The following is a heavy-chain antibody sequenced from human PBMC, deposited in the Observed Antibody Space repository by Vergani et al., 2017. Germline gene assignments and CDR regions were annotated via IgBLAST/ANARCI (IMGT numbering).Heavy chain of an antibody. Sequence: QVQLVESGGGVVQPGRSLRLSCVMSGFTVTNYAIFWVRQAPGKGLEWVSVVWHDGGNKQYADSVKGRFTISRDNSKSTMYLQMNSLRDEDTGVYYCARDLRLLYNRFDPWGQGTLVTVSS. CDR2: VWHDGGNK. CDR1: GFTVTNYA. D-gene: IGHD1-14*01. V-gene: IGHV3-33*01. CDR3: ARDLRLLYNRFDP. J-gene: IGHJ5*02.